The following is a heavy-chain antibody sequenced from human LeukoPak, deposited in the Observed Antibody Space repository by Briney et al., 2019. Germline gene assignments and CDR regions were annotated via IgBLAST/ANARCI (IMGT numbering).Heavy chain of an antibody. CDR3: ARDPAPLLGYCSSTSCLGNAFDI. CDR2: IYTSGST. V-gene: IGHV4-4*07. CDR1: GDSITGYY. J-gene: IGHJ3*02. Sequence: SETLSLACTVSGDSITGYYWSWIRQPAGKGLEWIGRIYTSGSTNYNPSLKSRVTMSVDTSKNQFSLKLSSVTAADTAVYYCARDPAPLLGYCSSTSCLGNAFDIWGQGTMVTVSS. D-gene: IGHD2-2*01.